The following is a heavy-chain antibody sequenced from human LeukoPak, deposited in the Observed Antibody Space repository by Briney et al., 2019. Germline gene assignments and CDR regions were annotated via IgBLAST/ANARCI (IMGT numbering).Heavy chain of an antibody. CDR1: GFTVSRKY. CDR3: ARDPAAAGSLPAGYFDY. CDR2: IYGGGST. V-gene: IGHV3-66*01. J-gene: IGHJ4*02. D-gene: IGHD6-13*01. Sequence: PGGSLRLSCAASGFTVSRKYMSWVRQAPGKGLEWVSVIYGGGSTFYGDSLKVRFTISRDNSKNTLYLKMHSLRAEDTAVYYCARDPAAAGSLPAGYFDYWGQGTLVTVSS.